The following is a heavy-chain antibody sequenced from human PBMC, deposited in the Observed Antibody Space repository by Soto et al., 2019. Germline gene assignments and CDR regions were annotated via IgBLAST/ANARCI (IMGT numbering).Heavy chain of an antibody. CDR3: ARDKAVGKWLRSEPAADYYYYYGMDV. D-gene: IGHD5-12*01. Sequence: ASVKVSFKASGYIFTDYYMHWVRQAPGQELGWMGRINPNSGGTNYAQKFQGRVTMTRDTSISTAYTELSSLRSEDTATYYCARDKAVGKWLRSEPAADYYYYYGMDVWGQGTTVTVSS. CDR2: INPNSGGT. CDR1: GYIFTDYY. V-gene: IGHV1-2*06. J-gene: IGHJ6*02.